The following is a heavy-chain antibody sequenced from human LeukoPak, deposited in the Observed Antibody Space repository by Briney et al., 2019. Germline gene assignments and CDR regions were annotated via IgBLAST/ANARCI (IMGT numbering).Heavy chain of an antibody. Sequence: QPGVSLRLSCAASGFTSSDYTMNWVRQAPGKGLEWVSGISVSDDSTYYADSVKGRFTMSRDNSNNMLYLQMNSLRAEDTAVYYCAKDRYCSSTNCPYDYWGQGTLVTVSS. CDR1: GFTSSDYT. D-gene: IGHD2-2*01. CDR3: AKDRYCSSTNCPYDY. V-gene: IGHV3-23*01. CDR2: ISVSDDST. J-gene: IGHJ4*02.